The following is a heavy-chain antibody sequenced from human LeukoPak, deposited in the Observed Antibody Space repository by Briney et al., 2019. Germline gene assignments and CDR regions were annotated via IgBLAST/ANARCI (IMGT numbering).Heavy chain of an antibody. CDR3: ARGETYYGSGSYYTY. CDR2: IYYSGNT. J-gene: IGHJ4*02. CDR1: GGSISSYY. V-gene: IGHV4-59*01. D-gene: IGHD3-10*01. Sequence: PSETLSLTCTVSGGSISSYYWSWIRQPPGKGLEWIGYIYYSGNTNYNPSLKSRVTISVDTSKNQFSLKLSSVTAADTAVYYCARGETYYGSGSYYTYWGQGTLVTVSS.